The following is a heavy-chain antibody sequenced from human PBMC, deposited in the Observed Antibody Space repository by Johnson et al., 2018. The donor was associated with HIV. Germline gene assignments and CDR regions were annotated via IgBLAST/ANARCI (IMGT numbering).Heavy chain of an antibody. J-gene: IGHJ3*02. CDR1: GFTFDDYA. V-gene: IGHV3-9*01. CDR3: ANGWFSGAFDI. CDR2: ISWNSGNI. D-gene: IGHD3-10*01. Sequence: VQLVESGGGLVQPGRSLRLSCAASGFTFDDYAMHWVRQAPGKGLEWVSGISWNSGNIGYADSVKGRFTISRDNAKNSLYLQMNSLRAEDTALYYCANGWFSGAFDIWGQGTMVTVSS.